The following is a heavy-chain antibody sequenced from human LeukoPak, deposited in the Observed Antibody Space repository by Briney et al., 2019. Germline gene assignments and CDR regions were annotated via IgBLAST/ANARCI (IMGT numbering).Heavy chain of an antibody. D-gene: IGHD3-10*01. CDR1: GFTFSSYA. J-gene: IGHJ4*02. V-gene: IGHV3-23*01. CDR2: INGSGGST. CDR3: AKERGPMVRGAAEN. Sequence: GGSLRLSCAASGFTFSSYAMSWVRQAPGKGREWVSAINGSGGSTYYGDSVKGRFTISRDNSKNTLYLQMNSLRAEDTAVYYCAKERGPMVRGAAENWGQGTLVTVSS.